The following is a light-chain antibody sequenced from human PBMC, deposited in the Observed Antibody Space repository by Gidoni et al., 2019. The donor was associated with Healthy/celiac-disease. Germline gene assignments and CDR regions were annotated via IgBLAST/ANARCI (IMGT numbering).Light chain of an antibody. CDR2: SNK. J-gene: IGLJ3*02. Sequence: QSVLTQPPSASATPGQRVTISCSGSSPNIGSNTVNWYQQLPGTAPKLLIYSNKQRPSGVPDRFSGSKSGTSASLAISGLQSEDEADYYCAAWDDSLNGRWVFGGGTKLTVL. CDR1: SPNIGSNT. CDR3: AAWDDSLNGRWV. V-gene: IGLV1-44*01.